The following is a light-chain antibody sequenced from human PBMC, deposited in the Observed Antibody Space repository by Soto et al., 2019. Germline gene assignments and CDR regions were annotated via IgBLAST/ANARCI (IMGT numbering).Light chain of an antibody. J-gene: IGKJ5*01. CDR2: GAS. CDR1: QSVSSN. Sequence: EIVMTQSPATLSVSPGERATLSCRASQSVSSNLAWYQQKPGQAPRLLIYGASTRATGIPARFSGSRSETEFTLTISSLQSEDFAVYYCQQYTNWPPITFGQGTRLEIK. CDR3: QQYTNWPPIT. V-gene: IGKV3-15*01.